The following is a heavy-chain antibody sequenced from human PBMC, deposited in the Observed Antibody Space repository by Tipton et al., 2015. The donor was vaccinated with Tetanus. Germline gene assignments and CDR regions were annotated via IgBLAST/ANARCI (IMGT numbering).Heavy chain of an antibody. J-gene: IGHJ4*02. CDR3: AKDGAAAGTSPFDY. D-gene: IGHD6-13*01. V-gene: IGHV3-9*01. CDR1: GFTFDDYA. CDR2: ISWNSGSI. Sequence: LRLSCAASGFTFDDYAMHWVRQAPGKGLEWVSGISWNSGSIGYADSVKGRFTISRDNAKNSLYLQMNSLRAEDTALYYCAKDGAAAGTSPFDYWGQGTLVTVSS.